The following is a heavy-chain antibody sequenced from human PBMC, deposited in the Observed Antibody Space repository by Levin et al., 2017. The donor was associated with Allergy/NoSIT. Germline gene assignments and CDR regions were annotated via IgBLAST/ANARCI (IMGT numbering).Heavy chain of an antibody. D-gene: IGHD6-13*01. Sequence: GGSLRLSCATSGFAFSDYYMAWIRQAPGKGLEWVSYIGSPATTIHYGDSVKGRFTISRDNAKNSLYLQMNSLRADDTAVYYCAGGYTSTWYPHRLDSWGLGTLVTVSS. V-gene: IGHV3-11*01. CDR2: IGSPATTI. CDR3: AGGYTSTWYPHRLDS. CDR1: GFAFSDYY. J-gene: IGHJ4*02.